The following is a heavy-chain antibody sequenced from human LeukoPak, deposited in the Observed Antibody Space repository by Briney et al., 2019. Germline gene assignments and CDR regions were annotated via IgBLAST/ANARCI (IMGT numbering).Heavy chain of an antibody. CDR1: GGSISGPY. CDR3: ARHLRNYPRAFDI. V-gene: IGHV4-39*01. J-gene: IGHJ3*02. CDR2: IYYSGST. D-gene: IGHD5-24*01. Sequence: SETLSLTCTVSGGSISGPYWSWIRQPPGKGLEWIGSIYYSGSTYYNPSLKSRVTISVDTSKNQFSLKLSSVTAADTAVYYCARHLRNYPRAFDIWGQGTMVTVSS.